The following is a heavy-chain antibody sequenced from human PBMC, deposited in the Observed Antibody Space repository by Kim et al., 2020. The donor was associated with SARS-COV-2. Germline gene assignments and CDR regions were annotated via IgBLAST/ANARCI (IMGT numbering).Heavy chain of an antibody. CDR2: FDPEDGET. Sequence: ASVKVSCKVSGYTLTELSMHWVRQAPGKGLEWMGGFDPEDGETIYAQKFQGRVTITEDTSTDTAYMELSSLRSEDTAVFYCATPVGGSGYDASLDYSCQG. J-gene: IGHJ4*02. CDR3: ATPVGGSGYDASLDY. V-gene: IGHV1-24*01. D-gene: IGHD3-22*01. CDR1: GYTLTELS.